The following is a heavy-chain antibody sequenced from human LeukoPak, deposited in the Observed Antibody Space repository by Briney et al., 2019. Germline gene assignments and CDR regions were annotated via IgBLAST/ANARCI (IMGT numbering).Heavy chain of an antibody. V-gene: IGHV3-21*04. Sequence: GGSLRLSCAGSGFTFSSYDMNWFRQAPGERLEWVSSISSKSSYKFYADSVKGRFTISRDNSKNTLYLQMNSLRAEDTAVYYCAKDPTAAIWRGDFDYWGQGTLVTVSS. CDR1: GFTFSSYD. D-gene: IGHD2-2*02. CDR2: ISSKSSYK. J-gene: IGHJ4*02. CDR3: AKDPTAAIWRGDFDY.